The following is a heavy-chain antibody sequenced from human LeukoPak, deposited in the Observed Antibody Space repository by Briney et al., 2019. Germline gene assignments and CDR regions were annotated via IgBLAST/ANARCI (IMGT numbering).Heavy chain of an antibody. V-gene: IGHV3-23*01. CDR1: GFTFSSYA. D-gene: IGHD6-13*01. CDR2: ISGSGGST. CDR3: AKAISSSWYGYFQH. Sequence: GGSLRLSCAASGFTFSSYAMSWVRQAPGKGLEWVSAISGSGGSTYYADSVKGRFTISRDNSKNTLYLQMNSLRAEDAAVYYCAKAISSSWYGYFQHWGQGTLVTVSS. J-gene: IGHJ1*01.